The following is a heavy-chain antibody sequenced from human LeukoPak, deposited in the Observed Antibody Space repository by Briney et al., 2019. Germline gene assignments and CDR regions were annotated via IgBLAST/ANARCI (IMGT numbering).Heavy chain of an antibody. CDR3: ARRRYCSSTSCDFDY. CDR1: GSRFTSYW. D-gene: IGHD2-2*01. Sequence: KAGASLQISCKGSGSRFTSYWIGWVRQMPGKGLEWMGIIYPGDSDTRYSPSFQGQVTISADKSISTAYLQWSSLKASDTAMYYCARRRYCSSTSCDFDYWGQGTLVTVSS. J-gene: IGHJ4*02. V-gene: IGHV5-51*01. CDR2: IYPGDSDT.